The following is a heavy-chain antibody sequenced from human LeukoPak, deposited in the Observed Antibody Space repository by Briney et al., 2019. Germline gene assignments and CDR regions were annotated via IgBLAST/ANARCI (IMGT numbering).Heavy chain of an antibody. Sequence: PGGSLRLSCVASGFTFSSYGMHWVRQAPVKGLEWVAVISNDGSNKYYADSVKGRFTISRDNSKNTLYLQMNSLRAEDTAVYYCAKGRGAFDIWGQGTMVTVSS. CDR3: AKGRGAFDI. V-gene: IGHV3-30*18. J-gene: IGHJ3*02. CDR1: GFTFSSYG. CDR2: ISNDGSNK. D-gene: IGHD3-10*01.